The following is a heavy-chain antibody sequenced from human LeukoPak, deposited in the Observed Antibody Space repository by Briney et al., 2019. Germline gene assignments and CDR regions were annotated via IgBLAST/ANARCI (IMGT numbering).Heavy chain of an antibody. D-gene: IGHD6-19*01. CDR1: GGSISSYY. CDR2: IYYSGST. V-gene: IGHV4-59*01. J-gene: IGHJ6*03. Sequence: PSETLSLTCTVPGGSISSYYWSWIRQPPGKGLEWIGYIYYSGSTNYNPSLKSRVTISVDTSKNQFSLKLSSVTAADPAVYYCARDSVVGDYYYYMDVWGKGTTVSVSS. CDR3: ARDSVVGDYYYYMDV.